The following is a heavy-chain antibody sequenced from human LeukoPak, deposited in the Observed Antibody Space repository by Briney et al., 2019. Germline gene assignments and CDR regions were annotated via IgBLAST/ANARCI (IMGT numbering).Heavy chain of an antibody. CDR1: GFTFSSYA. CDR3: AKGYSSRYYFDY. V-gene: IGHV3-23*01. J-gene: IGHJ4*02. D-gene: IGHD6-13*01. CDR2: ISGSGGST. Sequence: GGSLRLSCAASGFTFSSYAMSWVRRAPGKGLEWVSAISGSGGSTYYADSVKGRFTISRDNSKNTLYLQMNSLRAEDTAVYYCAKGYSSRYYFDYWGQGTLVTVSS.